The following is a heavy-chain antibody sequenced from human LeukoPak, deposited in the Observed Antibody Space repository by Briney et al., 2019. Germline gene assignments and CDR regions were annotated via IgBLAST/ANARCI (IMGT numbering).Heavy chain of an antibody. V-gene: IGHV1-2*02. CDR1: GYTFTGYY. CDR2: INPNSGGT. J-gene: IGHJ4*02. Sequence: ASVKVSCKASGYTFTGYYMHWVRQAPGQGLEWMGWINPNSGGTNYAQKFQGRVTMTRDTSISTAYMELSRLRSDDTAVYYCARNMVRGVIITAPGYWGQGTLVTVSS. CDR3: ARNMVRGVIITAPGY. D-gene: IGHD3-10*01.